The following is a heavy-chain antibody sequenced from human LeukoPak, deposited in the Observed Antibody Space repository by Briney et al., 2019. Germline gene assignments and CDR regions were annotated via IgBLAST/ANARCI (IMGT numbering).Heavy chain of an antibody. Sequence: GSLSLSCAAASGFTVSSNYMSWVRQAPGKGLEWVSVIYGGGSTSYADSVKGRFTFSRDTSKNTLYLQMNSLRPEDTAVYYCARVLGSYYYAMDVWGQGTTVTVSS. V-gene: IGHV3-66*02. J-gene: IGHJ6*02. CDR1: GFTVSSNY. CDR3: ARVLGSYYYAMDV. D-gene: IGHD7-27*01. CDR2: IYGGGST.